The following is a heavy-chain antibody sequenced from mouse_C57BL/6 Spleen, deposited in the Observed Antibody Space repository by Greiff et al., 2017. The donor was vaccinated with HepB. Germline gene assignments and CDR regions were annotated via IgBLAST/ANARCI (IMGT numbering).Heavy chain of an antibody. D-gene: IGHD2-2*01. Sequence: QVQLQQPGAELVRPGSSVKLSCKDSGYTFTSYWMHWVKQRPIQGLEWIGNIDPSDSETHYNQKFKDKATLTVDKSSSTAYMQLSSLTSEDSAVYYGAREGDGYDPNWYFDVWGTGTTVTVSS. J-gene: IGHJ1*03. V-gene: IGHV1-52*01. CDR1: GYTFTSYW. CDR3: AREGDGYDPNWYFDV. CDR2: IDPSDSET.